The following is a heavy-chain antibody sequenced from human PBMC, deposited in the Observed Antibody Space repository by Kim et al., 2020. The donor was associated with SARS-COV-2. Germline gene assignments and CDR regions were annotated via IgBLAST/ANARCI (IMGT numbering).Heavy chain of an antibody. D-gene: IGHD3-9*01. J-gene: IGHJ6*02. V-gene: IGHV4-39*01. CDR1: GGSISSSSYY. CDR3: ARQRSGWNYYGMDV. Sequence: SETLSLTCTVSGGSISSSSYYWGWIRQPPGKGLEWIGSIYYSGSTYYNPSLKSRVTISVDTSKNQFSLKLSSVTAADTAVYYCARQRSGWNYYGMDVWGQGTTVTVSS. CDR2: IYYSGST.